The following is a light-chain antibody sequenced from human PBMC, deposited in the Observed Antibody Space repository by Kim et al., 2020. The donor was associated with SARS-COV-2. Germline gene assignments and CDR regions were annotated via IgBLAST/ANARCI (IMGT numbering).Light chain of an antibody. J-gene: IGLJ2*01. CDR3: QAWDSNSFYVV. CDR2: QDT. CDR1: KVGDKY. V-gene: IGLV3-1*01. Sequence: SEERTEQPKESVAPGQTGSITCAGDKVGDKYACGYKQKPGQSPVLVIYQDTKRPSGIPERFSGSNSGNTATLTISGTQAMDEADYYCQAWDSNSFYVVFG.